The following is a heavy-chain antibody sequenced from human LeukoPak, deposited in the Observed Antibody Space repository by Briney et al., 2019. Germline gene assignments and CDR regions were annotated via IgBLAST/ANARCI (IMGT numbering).Heavy chain of an antibody. J-gene: IGHJ4*02. D-gene: IGHD2-15*01. V-gene: IGHV3-21*01. Sequence: GGSLRLSCAASGFTFSSYGMNWVRQAPGKGLEWVSSISSSSSYIYYADSVKGRFTISRDNAKNSLYLQMNSLRAEDTAVYSCARDLSRGLFDYWGQGTLVTVSS. CDR3: ARDLSRGLFDY. CDR2: ISSSSSYI. CDR1: GFTFSSYG.